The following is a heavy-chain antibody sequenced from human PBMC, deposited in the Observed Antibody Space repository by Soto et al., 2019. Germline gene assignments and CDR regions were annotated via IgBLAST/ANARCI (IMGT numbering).Heavy chain of an antibody. J-gene: IGHJ4*02. CDR1: GVILSDHG. Sequence: GVSLRLSCAVSGVILSDHGMHWVRQAPGKGLEWGAVIWYDGSNENYADSVKGRFTISRDNTKNRLYREMNSLRAEEQAMPQSVRDGQSAQLLDHWGLGTLVTGS. CDR3: VRDGQSAQLLDH. CDR2: IWYDGSNE. D-gene: IGHD2-2*01. V-gene: IGHV3-33*01.